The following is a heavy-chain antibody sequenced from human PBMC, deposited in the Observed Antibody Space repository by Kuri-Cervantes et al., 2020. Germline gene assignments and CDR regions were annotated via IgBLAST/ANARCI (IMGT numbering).Heavy chain of an antibody. CDR1: GFTVSSNY. CDR2: IYSGGST. Sequence: GESLKISCAASGFTVSSNYMSWVRQAPGKGLEWVSVIYSGGSTYYADSVKGRFTISRDNAKNSLYLQMNSLRAEDTAVYYRARAPGYYYVTDGMDVWGQGTTVTVSS. J-gene: IGHJ6*02. CDR3: ARAPGYYYVTDGMDV. V-gene: IGHV3-66*01. D-gene: IGHD3-22*01.